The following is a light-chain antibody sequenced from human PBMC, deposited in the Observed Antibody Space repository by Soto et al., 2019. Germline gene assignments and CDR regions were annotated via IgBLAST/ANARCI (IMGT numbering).Light chain of an antibody. CDR1: QTINNN. V-gene: IGKV3-15*01. J-gene: IGKJ1*01. CDR3: QRYDKWPWT. Sequence: DIVMTQSPATLSMSPGERATLSCRASQTINNNLAWNQQKPGQAPRLLIYGASTRATGIPDRFSGSGSGTEFPLTISSLQSEDFAVYYCQRYDKWPWTFGQGTKVEIK. CDR2: GAS.